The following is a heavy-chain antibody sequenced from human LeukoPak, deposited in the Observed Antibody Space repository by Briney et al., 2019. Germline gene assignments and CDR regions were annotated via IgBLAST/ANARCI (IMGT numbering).Heavy chain of an antibody. J-gene: IGHJ5*02. CDR1: GYTFTSYD. Sequence: GASVKVSCKASGYTFTSYDINWVRQATGQGLEWKGWMNPNSGNTGYAQKFQGRVTMTRNTSISTAYMELSSLRSEDTAVYYCARKVTAIRGDWFDPWGQGTLVTVSS. CDR2: MNPNSGNT. CDR3: ARKVTAIRGDWFDP. D-gene: IGHD2-21*02. V-gene: IGHV1-8*01.